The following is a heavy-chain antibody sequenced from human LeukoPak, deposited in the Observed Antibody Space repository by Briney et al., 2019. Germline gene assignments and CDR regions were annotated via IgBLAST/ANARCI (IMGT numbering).Heavy chain of an antibody. V-gene: IGHV4-39*07. CDR2: IYYSGST. J-gene: IGHJ4*02. D-gene: IGHD2-2*01. Sequence: SETLSLTCTVSGGSISSSSYYWGWIRQPPGKGLEWIGSIYYSGSTYYNPSLKSRVTISVDTSKNQFSLKLSSVTAADTAVYYCARDGAGYCSSTSCRAGVDYWGQGTLVTVSS. CDR3: ARDGAGYCSSTSCRAGVDY. CDR1: GGSISSSSYY.